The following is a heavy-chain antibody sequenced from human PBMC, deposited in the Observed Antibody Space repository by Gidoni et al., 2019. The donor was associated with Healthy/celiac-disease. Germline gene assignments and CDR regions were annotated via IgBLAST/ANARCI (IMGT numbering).Heavy chain of an antibody. Sequence: QVQLQPWGAGLLKPSETLSLTCAVYAGSFRGYYWSWIRQPPGKGLEWIGEINHSGSTNYTPSLKSRVTISVDKSKNQFSLKLSAVTAADTAVYYCAAGADSSGYYPGFDYWGQGTLVTVSS. CDR2: INHSGST. CDR3: AAGADSSGYYPGFDY. V-gene: IGHV4-34*01. D-gene: IGHD3-22*01. J-gene: IGHJ4*02. CDR1: AGSFRGYY.